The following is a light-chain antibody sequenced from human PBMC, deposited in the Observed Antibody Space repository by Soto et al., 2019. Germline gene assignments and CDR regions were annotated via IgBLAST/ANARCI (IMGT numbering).Light chain of an antibody. CDR3: QQYNSYSAIT. V-gene: IGKV1-5*01. J-gene: IGKJ5*01. Sequence: DIRMTQSPSTLSASVGDRVTVTCRASQSVGTWLAWYQQKPGRAPNLLIYDASTLASAVPSRFSGSGSGTEFTLTISSLQPDDFATYYCQQYNSYSAITFGQGTRLEI. CDR2: DAS. CDR1: QSVGTW.